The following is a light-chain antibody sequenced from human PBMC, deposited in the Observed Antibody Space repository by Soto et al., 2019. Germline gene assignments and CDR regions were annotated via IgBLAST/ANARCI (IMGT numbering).Light chain of an antibody. J-gene: IGLJ2*01. Sequence: QSVLTQPPSASGTPGQRVTISCSGSSSNIGSNTVNWYQQLPGTAPKLLISSNSQRPSGVPDRFSGSKSGTSASLAISGLQSEDEADYYCASWDDSLNGLLFGGGTKLTVL. CDR3: ASWDDSLNGLL. CDR2: SNS. CDR1: SSNIGSNT. V-gene: IGLV1-44*01.